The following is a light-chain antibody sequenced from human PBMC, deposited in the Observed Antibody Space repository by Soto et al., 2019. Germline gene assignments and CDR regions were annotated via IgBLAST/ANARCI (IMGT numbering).Light chain of an antibody. Sequence: DIQMTQSPPSLSASVGDRVTITYQASHDIGNSLNWYQHKPGKAPKLVIYDAYNLETGVPSTFSGSGFGTDFTFTISSLRPEDIATYYCQKSDHLPLFGPGTKVDIK. CDR1: HDIGNS. CDR2: DAY. CDR3: QKSDHLPL. J-gene: IGKJ3*01. V-gene: IGKV1-33*01.